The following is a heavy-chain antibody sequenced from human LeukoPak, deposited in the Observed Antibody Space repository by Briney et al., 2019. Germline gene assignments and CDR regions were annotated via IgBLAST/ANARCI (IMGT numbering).Heavy chain of an antibody. V-gene: IGHV3-23*01. Sequence: GGSLRLSCAASGFTFSSYAMSWVRQAPGKGLEWVSAISGSGGSRYYADSVKGRFTISRDNSKNTLYLQMNSLRAEDTAVYYCAKEPSSYIYDFWSGGAFDIWGQGTMVTVSS. J-gene: IGHJ3*02. CDR2: ISGSGGSR. CDR1: GFTFSSYA. D-gene: IGHD3-3*01. CDR3: AKEPSSYIYDFWSGGAFDI.